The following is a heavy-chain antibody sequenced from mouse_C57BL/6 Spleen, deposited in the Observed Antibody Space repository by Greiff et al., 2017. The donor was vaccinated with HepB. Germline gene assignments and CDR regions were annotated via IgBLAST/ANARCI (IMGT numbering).Heavy chain of an antibody. D-gene: IGHD1-1*01. CDR1: GFTFSSYA. J-gene: IGHJ2*01. V-gene: IGHV5-4*01. Sequence: EVQGVESGGGLVKPGGSLKLSCAASGFTFSSYAMSWVRQTPEKRLEWVATISDGGSYTYYPDNVKGRFTISRDNAKNNLYLQMSHLKSEDTAMYYCAREDYGSSYNYFDYWGQGTTLTVSS. CDR3: AREDYGSSYNYFDY. CDR2: ISDGGSYT.